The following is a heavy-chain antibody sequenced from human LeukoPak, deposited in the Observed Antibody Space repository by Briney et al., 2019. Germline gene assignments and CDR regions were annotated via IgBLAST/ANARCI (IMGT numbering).Heavy chain of an antibody. Sequence: PGGSLRLSCAASGFTYSGNWMHWVRQAPGKGLVWVSRVSGDGSITYYADSVKGRFTMSRDNAKNTLYLQINSLRVEDTAVYYCARQNYGNPDYWGQGTLVTVSA. J-gene: IGHJ4*02. D-gene: IGHD3-16*01. CDR3: ARQNYGNPDY. CDR2: VSGDGSIT. V-gene: IGHV3-74*01. CDR1: GFTYSGNW.